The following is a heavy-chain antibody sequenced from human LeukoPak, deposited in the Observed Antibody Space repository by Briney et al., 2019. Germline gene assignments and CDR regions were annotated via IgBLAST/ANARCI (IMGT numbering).Heavy chain of an antibody. J-gene: IGHJ4*02. Sequence: PGGSLRLSCAASGFTFSSYGMHWVRQAPGKGLEWVAFIRYDGSNKYYADSVKGRFTISRDNSKNTLYLQMNSLRAEDTAVYYCAKEERSGSYSNDYWGQGTLVTVSS. V-gene: IGHV3-30*02. CDR2: IRYDGSNK. CDR3: AKEERSGSYSNDY. D-gene: IGHD1-26*01. CDR1: GFTFSSYG.